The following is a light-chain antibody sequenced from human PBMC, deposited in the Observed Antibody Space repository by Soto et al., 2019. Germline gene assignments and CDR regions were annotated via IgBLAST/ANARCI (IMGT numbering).Light chain of an antibody. CDR3: LQALQIPPT. V-gene: IGKV2-28*01. CDR2: LGS. CDR1: QSLLHSNGYNY. Sequence: DIVMTQSPFFLPVTPGEPASISCRSSQSLLHSNGYNYLDWYLQKPGQSPQLLIYLGSNRASGVPDRLSGSGTDTNFTLKFSRVAAEDVGVYYCLQALQIPPTFGQGTRLEIK. J-gene: IGKJ5*01.